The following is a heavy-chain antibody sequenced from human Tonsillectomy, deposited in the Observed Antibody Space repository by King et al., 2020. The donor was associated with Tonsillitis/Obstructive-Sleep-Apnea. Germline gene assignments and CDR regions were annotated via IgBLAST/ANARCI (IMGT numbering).Heavy chain of an antibody. V-gene: IGHV4-59*01. CDR3: AGDRGTDIKSHWLDL. CDR1: GASITSFS. D-gene: IGHD5-12*01. CDR2: LYYSGDT. Sequence: QLQESGPGLVKPSENLSLTCSVSGASITSFSWIWIRQPPGKGLEWIGSLYYSGDTNSSPSLKSRVTMSLDTSKNQLSLTGNTVTAADAAVYYCAGDRGTDIKSHWLDLWGQGALVTVSS. J-gene: IGHJ5*02.